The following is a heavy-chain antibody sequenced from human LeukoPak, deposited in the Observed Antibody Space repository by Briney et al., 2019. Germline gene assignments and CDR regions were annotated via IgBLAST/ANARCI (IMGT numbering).Heavy chain of an antibody. V-gene: IGHV4-34*01. Sequence: KPSETLSLTCAVYGGSFSGYYWSWIRQPPGKGLQWIGEINHSGSTNYNPSLKSRVTISVDTSKNQFSLKLSSVTAADTAVYYCARARSGWYGKYFQHWGQGTLVTVSS. CDR3: ARARSGWYGKYFQH. D-gene: IGHD6-19*01. CDR1: GGSFSGYY. J-gene: IGHJ1*01. CDR2: INHSGST.